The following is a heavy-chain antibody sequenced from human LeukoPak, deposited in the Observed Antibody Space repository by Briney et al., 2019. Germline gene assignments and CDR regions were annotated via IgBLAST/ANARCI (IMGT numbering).Heavy chain of an antibody. J-gene: IGHJ6*02. CDR2: IYYSGTT. Sequence: ETLSLTCAVSGGSIGSYYWSWLRQPPGRGLEWIGYIYYSGTTNYNPSHKSRVTISVDTSKNQFSLKLTSVTAADTAIYYCAREDPQTTVPEGLDVWGQGTTVTVSS. CDR3: AREDPQTTVPEGLDV. V-gene: IGHV4-59*01. CDR1: GGSIGSYY. D-gene: IGHD4-17*01.